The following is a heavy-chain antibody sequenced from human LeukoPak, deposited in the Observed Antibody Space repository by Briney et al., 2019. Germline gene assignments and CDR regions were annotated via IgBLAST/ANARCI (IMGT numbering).Heavy chain of an antibody. Sequence: KPSETLSLTCTVSGGSISSSSYYWGWIRQPPGKGLEWIGSIYYSGSTYYNPSLKSRVTISVDTSKNQFSLKLSSVTAADTAVYYCARPPDSSGQHFNYWGQGPLVTVSS. CDR3: ARPPDSSGQHFNY. J-gene: IGHJ4*02. CDR1: GGSISSSSYY. D-gene: IGHD3-22*01. V-gene: IGHV4-39*07. CDR2: IYYSGST.